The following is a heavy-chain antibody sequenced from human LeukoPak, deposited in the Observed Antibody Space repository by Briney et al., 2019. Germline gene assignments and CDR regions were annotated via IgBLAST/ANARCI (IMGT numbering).Heavy chain of an antibody. CDR2: INHSGST. CDR3: AKSGGYGLIDY. J-gene: IGHJ4*02. V-gene: IGHV4-34*01. Sequence: SETLSLTCAVYGGPFSGYYWSWIRQPPEKGLEWIGEINHSGSTNYNPSLKSRVTISVDTSKNQFSLRLNSVTAADTAMYYCAKSGGYGLIDYWGQGTLVTVSS. D-gene: IGHD1-26*01. CDR1: GGPFSGYY.